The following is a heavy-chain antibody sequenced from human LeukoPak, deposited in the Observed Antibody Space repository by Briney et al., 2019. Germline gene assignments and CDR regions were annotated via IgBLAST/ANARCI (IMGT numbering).Heavy chain of an antibody. J-gene: IGHJ4*02. CDR2: ISSSSSYI. CDR1: GFTFSSYA. V-gene: IGHV3-21*01. Sequence: GGSLRLSCAASGFTFSSYAMSWVRQAPGKGLEWVSSISSSSSYIYYADSVKGRFTISRDNAKNSLYLQMNSLRAEDTAVYYCASSYSYGIYYWGQGTLVTVSS. D-gene: IGHD5-18*01. CDR3: ASSYSYGIYY.